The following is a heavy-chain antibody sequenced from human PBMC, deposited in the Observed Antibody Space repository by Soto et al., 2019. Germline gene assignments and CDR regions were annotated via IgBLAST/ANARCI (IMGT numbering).Heavy chain of an antibody. CDR2: IYWNDDK. V-gene: IGHV2-5*01. Sequence: QITLKESGPTLVKPTQTLTLTCTFSGFSLSTSGVGVGWVRQPPGKAPEWLALIYWNDDKRYSPSLKSRLTITKDTSKNQVVLTMTNMDPVDTATYYCAHSIFVDWWGVHFDYWGQGTLVTVSS. CDR1: GFSLSTSGVG. CDR3: AHSIFVDWWGVHFDY. D-gene: IGHD3-9*01. J-gene: IGHJ4*02.